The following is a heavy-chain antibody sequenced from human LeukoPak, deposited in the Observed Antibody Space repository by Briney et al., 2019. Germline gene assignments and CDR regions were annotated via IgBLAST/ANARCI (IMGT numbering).Heavy chain of an antibody. V-gene: IGHV3-30*02. Sequence: TGGSLRLSCAASGFTFSSYGMHWVRQAPGKGLEWVAFIRYDGSNKYYADSVKGRFTISRDNSKNTLYLQMNSLRAEDTAVYYCAKDPYYYDSSGYNDAFDIWGQGTMVTVSS. D-gene: IGHD3-22*01. CDR2: IRYDGSNK. CDR3: AKDPYYYDSSGYNDAFDI. J-gene: IGHJ3*02. CDR1: GFTFSSYG.